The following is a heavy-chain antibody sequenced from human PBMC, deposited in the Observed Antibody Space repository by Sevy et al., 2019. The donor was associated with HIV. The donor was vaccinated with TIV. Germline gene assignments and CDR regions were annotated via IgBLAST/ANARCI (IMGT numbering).Heavy chain of an antibody. D-gene: IGHD2-8*01. CDR2: LSFGCGKI. J-gene: IGHJ4*02. Sequence: GGSLRLSCPASGFALYDYSMSWIRQAPGKGLEWVVTLSFGCGKINYADSVKGRFTISRDNSKNSFYLQMDNLRVEDTALYYCAREGCTRPHDYWGQGTRVTVSS. CDR3: AREGCTRPHDY. CDR1: GFALYDYS. V-gene: IGHV3-23*01.